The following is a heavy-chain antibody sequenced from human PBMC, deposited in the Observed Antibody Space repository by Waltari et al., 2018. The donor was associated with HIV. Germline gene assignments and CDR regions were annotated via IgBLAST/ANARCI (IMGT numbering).Heavy chain of an antibody. Sequence: QVQLVQSGADVKKPGASVKVSCKASGYTFTAYFMQWVRQAPGQGLEWTGWTQPNMLRTAYARRFQGRVTLTGDTSISTVHMDLIRLRSDDTSVYFCARGPRPGFGVLRGMDGWRQGTTVTVSS. CDR1: GYTFTAYF. V-gene: IGHV1-2*02. CDR3: ARGPRPGFGVLRGMDG. CDR2: TQPNMLRT. J-gene: IGHJ6*02. D-gene: IGHD3-3*01.